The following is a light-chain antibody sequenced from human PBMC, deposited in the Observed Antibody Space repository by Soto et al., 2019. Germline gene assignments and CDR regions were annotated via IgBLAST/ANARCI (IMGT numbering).Light chain of an antibody. CDR1: QSISSY. CDR2: AAS. Sequence: DIPLTQSPSFLSASVGDRVTITCRASQSISSYLAWYQQKPGKAPKLLIYAASTLQSGVPSRFSGSGSGTEFTLTISSLQPEEFATYYCQQLNSYPLIFDQGTRLEIK. J-gene: IGKJ5*01. V-gene: IGKV1-9*01. CDR3: QQLNSYPLI.